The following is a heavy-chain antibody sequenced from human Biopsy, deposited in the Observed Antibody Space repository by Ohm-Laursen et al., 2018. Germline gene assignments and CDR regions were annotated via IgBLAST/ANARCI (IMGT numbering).Heavy chain of an antibody. Sequence: PTQTLTLTSSFSGFSLSSTGMRISWVRQPPGKALECLGRIDWDDDKFYSPSLETRLPLSKDTTTNQVVLTLTDVDPEDTATYYCARTRAHNFGALEFWGQGILVTVSS. CDR2: IDWDDDK. J-gene: IGHJ4*01. D-gene: IGHD1-1*01. V-gene: IGHV2-70*04. CDR3: ARTRAHNFGALEF. CDR1: GFSLSSTGMR.